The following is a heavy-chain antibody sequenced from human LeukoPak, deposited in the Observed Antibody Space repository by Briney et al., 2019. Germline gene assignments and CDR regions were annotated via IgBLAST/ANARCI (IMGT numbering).Heavy chain of an antibody. CDR1: GFTFSSNW. CDR3: ARGPKWFDP. Sequence: PGGSLRLSCAASGFTFSSNWMHWARQAPGKGLVWVSRINSDGSSTNYADSVKGRFTISRDNAENTLYLQMNSLRADDTAVYYCARGPKWFDPWGQGTLVTVSA. V-gene: IGHV3-74*01. CDR2: INSDGSST. J-gene: IGHJ5*02.